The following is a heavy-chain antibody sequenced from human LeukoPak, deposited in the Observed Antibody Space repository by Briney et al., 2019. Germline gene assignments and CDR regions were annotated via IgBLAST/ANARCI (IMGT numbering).Heavy chain of an antibody. CDR1: GGSISSSSYY. CDR2: NYDSGST. Sequence: SETLSLTCTVSGGSISSSSYYWGWIRQPPGKGLEWIGSNYDSGSTYYNPSLKSRVTISVDTSKNQFSLKLSSVTAADTAVYYCARTGHIVVVPAAPDDAFDIWGQGTMVTVSS. D-gene: IGHD2-2*01. V-gene: IGHV4-39*07. CDR3: ARTGHIVVVPAAPDDAFDI. J-gene: IGHJ3*02.